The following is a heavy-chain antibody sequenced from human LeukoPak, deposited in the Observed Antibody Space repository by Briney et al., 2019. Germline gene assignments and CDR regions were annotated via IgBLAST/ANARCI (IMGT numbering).Heavy chain of an antibody. CDR3: ARMKAVAGPIDY. V-gene: IGHV3-21*01. J-gene: IGHJ4*02. D-gene: IGHD6-19*01. CDR1: GFTFSRYS. CDR2: ISSSSSYI. Sequence: GGSLRLSCAASGFTFSRYSMNWVRQAPGKGLEWVSSISSSSSYIYYADSVKGRFTISRDNAKNSLYLQMNSLRAEDTAVYYCARMKAVAGPIDYWGQGTLVTVSS.